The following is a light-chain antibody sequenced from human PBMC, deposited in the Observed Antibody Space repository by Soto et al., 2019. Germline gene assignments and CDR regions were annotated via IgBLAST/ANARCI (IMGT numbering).Light chain of an antibody. J-gene: IGKJ1*01. V-gene: IGKV3-20*01. Sequence: EIVLTQSPGTLSLSPGERATLSCRPSQSVSSTYLDWYQQKPGQASRLLIYAASSRATGIPDRFIGGASATVFTLTISRLEPEDFAVYYCRHYINSQWTFGRGTKVETK. CDR2: AAS. CDR1: QSVSSTY. CDR3: RHYINSQWT.